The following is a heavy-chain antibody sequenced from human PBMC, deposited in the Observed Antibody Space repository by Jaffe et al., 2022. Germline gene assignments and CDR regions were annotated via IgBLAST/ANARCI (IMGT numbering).Heavy chain of an antibody. J-gene: IGHJ3*02. CDR1: GGSISSSNW. V-gene: IGHV4-4*02. CDR3: ARWGDSSSWYGAPPLGKNAFDI. CDR2: IYHSGST. Sequence: QVQLQESGPGLVKPSGTLSLTCAVSGGSISSSNWWSWVRQPPGKGLEWIGEIYHSGSTNYNPSLKSRVTISVDKSKNQFSLKLSSVTAADTAVYYCARWGDSSSWYGAPPLGKNAFDIWGQGTMVTVSS. D-gene: IGHD6-13*01.